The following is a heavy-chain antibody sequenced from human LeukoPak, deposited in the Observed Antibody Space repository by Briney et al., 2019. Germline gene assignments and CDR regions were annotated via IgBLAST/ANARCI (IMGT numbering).Heavy chain of an antibody. V-gene: IGHV3-21*01. D-gene: IGHD3-22*01. CDR2: ISSGSIYI. CDR3: ARDRNYYDSRDPPGAY. CDR1: GFTFSSYS. J-gene: IGHJ4*02. Sequence: GGSLRLSCAASGFTFSSYSMNWVRQAPGKGLEWASSISSGSIYISYADSMKGRFTISRDNAKSTLYLQMNSLRAEDTAVYYCARDRNYYDSRDPPGAYWGQGTLVTVSS.